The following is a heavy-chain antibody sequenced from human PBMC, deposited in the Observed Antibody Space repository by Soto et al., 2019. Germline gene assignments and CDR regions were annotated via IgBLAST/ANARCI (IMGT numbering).Heavy chain of an antibody. D-gene: IGHD3-3*01. V-gene: IGHV4-34*01. J-gene: IGHJ5*02. CDR1: GGSVNGYY. CDR3: ATRITVFGLLIPPFDP. Sequence: PSETLSLTCAVYGGSVNGYYWNWIRQPPGKGLEWIGEINHTGGTHYNPSLKSRVTMSVDTSKNQFSLRLSSVTAADTAMYYCATRITVFGLLIPPFDPWRQGTQVTVSS. CDR2: INHTGGT.